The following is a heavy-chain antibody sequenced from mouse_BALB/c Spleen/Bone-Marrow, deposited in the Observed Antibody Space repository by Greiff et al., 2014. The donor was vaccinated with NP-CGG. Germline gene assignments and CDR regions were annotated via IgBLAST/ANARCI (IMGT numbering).Heavy chain of an antibody. Sequence: LVESGPELVKPGASVKMSCKAPGYTFTSYMMHWVKQKPGQGLEWVGYVNPYSDGTYYTEDFKGKATLTSDKSSSTVYMELSSLTSEDSAVFYCARSKDWYFDVWGAGTTVTVSS. CDR3: ARSKDWYFDV. CDR2: VNPYSDGT. CDR1: GYTFTSYM. V-gene: IGHV1-14*01. J-gene: IGHJ1*01.